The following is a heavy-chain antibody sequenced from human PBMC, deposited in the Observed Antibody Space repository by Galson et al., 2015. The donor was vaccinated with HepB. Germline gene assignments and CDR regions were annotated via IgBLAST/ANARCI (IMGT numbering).Heavy chain of an antibody. D-gene: IGHD4-11*01. CDR3: AKGPGGNYDHYPPNWFDP. CDR2: ISGSGAGS. CDR1: GFSFTNFA. V-gene: IGHV3-23*01. J-gene: IGHJ5*02. Sequence: SLRLSCAASGFSFTNFAMSWVRQAPGKGLEWVSGISGSGAGSYFADSVKGRFIISRDNSKNTLYLQMNSLRVEDTALYHCAKGPGGNYDHYPPNWFDPWGQGPLVIVSS.